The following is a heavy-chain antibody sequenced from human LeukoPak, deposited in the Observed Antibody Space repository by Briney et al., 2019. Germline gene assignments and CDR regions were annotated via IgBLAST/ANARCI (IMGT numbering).Heavy chain of an antibody. CDR3: ASLDPNYYDSSGYYPFDY. J-gene: IGHJ4*02. CDR1: GFTLSSYS. V-gene: IGHV3-21*01. Sequence: GGSLRLSCAASGFTLSSYSMDWVRQAPGKGLEWVSSISSSSSYIYYADSVKGRFTISRDNAKNSLYLQMNSLRAEDTAVYYCASLDPNYYDSSGYYPFDYWGQGTLVTVSS. CDR2: ISSSSSYI. D-gene: IGHD3-22*01.